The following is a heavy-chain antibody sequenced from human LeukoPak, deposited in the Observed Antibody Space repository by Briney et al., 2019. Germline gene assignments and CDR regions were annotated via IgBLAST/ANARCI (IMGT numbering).Heavy chain of an antibody. J-gene: IGHJ5*02. D-gene: IGHD5-18*01. V-gene: IGHV3-23*01. CDR3: AKVRSRIQLWTRTNWFDP. CDR1: GFTFSSYA. Sequence: GGSLRLSCAASGFTFSSYAMSWVRQAPGKGLEWVSAISGSGGSTYYADSVKGRFTISRDNTKNTLYLQMNSLRAEDTAVYYCAKVRSRIQLWTRTNWFDPWGQGTLVTVSS. CDR2: ISGSGGST.